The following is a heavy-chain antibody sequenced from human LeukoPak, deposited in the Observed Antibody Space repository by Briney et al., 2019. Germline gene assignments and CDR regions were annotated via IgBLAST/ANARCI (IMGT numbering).Heavy chain of an antibody. J-gene: IGHJ4*03. V-gene: IGHV3-23*01. Sequence: GGSLRLSCAVSGITLSNYGMSWVRQAPGKGLQWVAGISDTGGTITYADSVSCRFTISRDNAKNTLYLQMNSLRAADTAVYFCAKRGVVIRVILVGFHKQAYYFDSWGHGALVTVSS. CDR1: GITLSNYG. D-gene: IGHD3-22*01. CDR2: ISDTGGTI. CDR3: AKRGVVIRVILVGFHKQAYYFDS.